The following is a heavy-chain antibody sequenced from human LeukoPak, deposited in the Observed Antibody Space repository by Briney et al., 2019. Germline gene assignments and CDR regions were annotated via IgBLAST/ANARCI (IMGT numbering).Heavy chain of an antibody. J-gene: IGHJ4*02. D-gene: IGHD5-24*01. V-gene: IGHV4-39*01. Sequence: PSETLSLTCTVSGGSISSSSYYWGWIRQPPGKGLEWIGSIYYSGSTYYNPSLKSRVTISVDTSKNQFSLKLSSVTAADTAVYYCARAGRTDGYKSYFDYWGQGTLVTVSS. CDR3: ARAGRTDGYKSYFDY. CDR1: GGSISSSSYY. CDR2: IYYSGST.